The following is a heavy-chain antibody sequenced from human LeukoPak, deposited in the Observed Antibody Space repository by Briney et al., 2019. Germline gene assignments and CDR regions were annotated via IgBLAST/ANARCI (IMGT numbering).Heavy chain of an antibody. V-gene: IGHV1-69*02. J-gene: IGHJ5*02. CDR3: ARATKYSNRNLFDP. D-gene: IGHD4-11*01. CDR1: GGTFCSYT. CDR2: IIPILGIA. Sequence: ASVKVSCKASGGTFCSYTISWVRQAPGQGLEWVGRIIPILGIANYAQKFQGRVTITADKSTSTAYMELSSLRSEDTALYYCARATKYSNRNLFDPWGQGTLVTVSS.